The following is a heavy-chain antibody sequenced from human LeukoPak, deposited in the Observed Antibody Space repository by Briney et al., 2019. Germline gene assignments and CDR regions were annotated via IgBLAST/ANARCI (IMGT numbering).Heavy chain of an antibody. CDR3: ARVDLPYYGSGSYDY. J-gene: IGHJ4*02. Sequence: ASVKVSCKASGYTFTSYYKHWVRQAPGQGLEWMGIINPSGGSTSYAQKFQGRVTMTRDTSTSTVYMELSSLRSEDTAVYYCARVDLPYYGSGSYDYWGQGTLVTVSS. CDR2: INPSGGST. CDR1: GYTFTSYY. V-gene: IGHV1-46*01. D-gene: IGHD3-10*01.